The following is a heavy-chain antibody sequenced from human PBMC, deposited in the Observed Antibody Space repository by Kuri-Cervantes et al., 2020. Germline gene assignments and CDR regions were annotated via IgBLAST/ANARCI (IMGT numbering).Heavy chain of an antibody. V-gene: IGHV5-51*01. CDR1: GYSFTSYW. CDR2: IYPGDSDT. J-gene: IGHJ5*02. CDR3: ARQTAMVRGAFDP. Sequence: KVSCKGSGYSFTSYWIGRVRQMPGKGLEWMGIIYPGDSDTRYSPSFQGQVTISADKSISTAYLQWSSLKASDTAMYYCARQTAMVRGAFDPWGQGTLVTVSS. D-gene: IGHD3-10*01.